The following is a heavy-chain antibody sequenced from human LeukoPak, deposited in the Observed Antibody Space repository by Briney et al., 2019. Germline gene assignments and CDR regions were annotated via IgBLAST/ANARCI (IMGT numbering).Heavy chain of an antibody. CDR2: IIPIFGTA. J-gene: IGHJ4*02. CDR1: GGTFSSYA. V-gene: IGHV1-69*06. D-gene: IGHD1-26*01. Sequence: SVKVSCKASGGTFSSYAISWVRQAPGQGLEWMGGIIPIFGTANYAQKFQGRVTITADKSTSTAYMELSSLRSEDTAVYYCARDSGNYWYFDYWGQGTLVTVSS. CDR3: ARDSGNYWYFDY.